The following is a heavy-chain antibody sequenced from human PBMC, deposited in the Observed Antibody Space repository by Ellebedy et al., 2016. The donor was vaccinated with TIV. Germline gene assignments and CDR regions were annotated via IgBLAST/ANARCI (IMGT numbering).Heavy chain of an antibody. J-gene: IGHJ4*02. CDR1: GFTFSSYW. D-gene: IGHD1-14*01. Sequence: GGSLRLSCEVSGFTFSSYWMGWVRQAPGKGLEWVANIYQDGSQKNYVDSVKGRFTISRDNAKNLLYLQMNSLRAEDTAVYYCAITAREPHSWGQGALVTVSS. CDR2: IYQDGSQK. V-gene: IGHV3-7*01. CDR3: AITAREPHS.